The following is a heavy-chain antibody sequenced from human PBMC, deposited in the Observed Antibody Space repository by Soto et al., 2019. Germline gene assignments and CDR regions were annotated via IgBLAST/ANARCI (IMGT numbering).Heavy chain of an antibody. CDR2: ISSSSSTI. Sequence: EVQLVESGGGLVQPGGSLRLSCAASGFTFSSYSMNWVRQAPGKGLEWVSYISSSSSTIYYADSVKGRFTISRDNAKNSLYRQRNSLRNEDTAVYYCARVGWRRLWSFDYWGQGTLVTVSS. J-gene: IGHJ4*02. CDR3: ARVGWRRLWSFDY. V-gene: IGHV3-48*02. CDR1: GFTFSSYS. D-gene: IGHD5-18*01.